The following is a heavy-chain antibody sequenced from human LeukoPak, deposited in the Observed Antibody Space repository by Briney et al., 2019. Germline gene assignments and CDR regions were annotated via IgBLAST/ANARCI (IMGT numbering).Heavy chain of an antibody. CDR3: ARHCSGGSCYDY. CDR1: GGSISSTSYY. D-gene: IGHD2-15*01. CDR2: INYSGST. Sequence: SETLSLTCTVSGGSISSTSYYWGWIRQPPGKGLEWIGSINYSGSTYYNPSLKSRVTISVDTSKNQFSLRLSSVTAADTAVYSCARHCSGGSCYDYWGQGTLVTVSS. J-gene: IGHJ4*02. V-gene: IGHV4-39*01.